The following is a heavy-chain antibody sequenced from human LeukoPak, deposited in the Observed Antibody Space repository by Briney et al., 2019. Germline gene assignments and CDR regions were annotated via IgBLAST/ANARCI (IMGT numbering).Heavy chain of an antibody. Sequence: ASVKVSCKASGYTFTSYDINWVRQATGQGLEWMGWMNPNSGNTGYAQKFRGRVTMTRNTSISTAYMELSSLRSEDTAVYYCARFGSGNDAFDIWGQGTMVTVSS. D-gene: IGHD3-10*01. J-gene: IGHJ3*02. CDR1: GYTFTSYD. V-gene: IGHV1-8*01. CDR3: ARFGSGNDAFDI. CDR2: MNPNSGNT.